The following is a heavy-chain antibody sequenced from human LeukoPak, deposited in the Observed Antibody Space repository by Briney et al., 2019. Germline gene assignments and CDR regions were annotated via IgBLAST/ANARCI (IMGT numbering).Heavy chain of an antibody. Sequence: GASVKVSCKASGYTFTSYYMHWVRQAPRLGLEWMGWINPNNGATNYAQKFQGRVTMTRDTSISTAYMELGSLRSDDTAVYYCVTGPNYNYWSGKYGSLYFEYWGQGTLVTASS. CDR1: GYTFTSYY. CDR2: INPNNGAT. D-gene: IGHD3-3*01. V-gene: IGHV1-2*02. J-gene: IGHJ4*02. CDR3: VTGPNYNYWSGKYGSLYFEY.